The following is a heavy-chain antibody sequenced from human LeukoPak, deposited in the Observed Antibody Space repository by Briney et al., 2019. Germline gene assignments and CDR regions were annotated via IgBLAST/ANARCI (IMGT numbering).Heavy chain of an antibody. CDR1: GPTVSDYY. V-gene: IGHV3-11*03. CDR2: IIPSGSPA. Sequence: GGCLRPACAAYGPTVSDYYMRWARQAPGEGLGWMSYIIPSGSPANYADSMKARFTIYRENAKNSLNLEVNSLTAEGTAGNYCAAAAPGHYYLDYWGQGTLVSVSS. J-gene: IGHJ4*02. D-gene: IGHD6-25*01. CDR3: AAAAPGHYYLDY.